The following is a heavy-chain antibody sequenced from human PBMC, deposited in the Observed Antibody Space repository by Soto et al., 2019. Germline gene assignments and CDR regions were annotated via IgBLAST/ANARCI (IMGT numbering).Heavy chain of an antibody. V-gene: IGHV1-69*01. J-gene: IGHJ6*02. CDR1: GGTFSSYA. D-gene: IGHD4-17*01. Sequence: QVQLVQSGAEVKKPGSSVKVSCKASGGTFSSYAISWVRQAPGQGLEWMGGIIPIFGTANYAQKFQGRVTITADESTSPAYMGLSSLRSEDPAVYYCARDLALDFYDYGDYGPYYYYYGMDVWGQGTTVTVSS. CDR3: ARDLALDFYDYGDYGPYYYYYGMDV. CDR2: IIPIFGTA.